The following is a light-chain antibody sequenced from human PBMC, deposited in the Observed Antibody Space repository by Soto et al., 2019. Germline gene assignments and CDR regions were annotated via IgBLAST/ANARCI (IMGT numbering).Light chain of an antibody. CDR1: SSNIGSNY. Sequence: QPVLTQPPSASRTPGQRVTISCSGSSSNIGSNYVYWYQQLPGTAPKLLIYRNNQRPSGVPDRFSGSKSGTSASLAISGLRSEDEADYYCAAWDDSLSGYVVFGGGTKVTVL. CDR3: AAWDDSLSGYVV. CDR2: RNN. J-gene: IGLJ2*01. V-gene: IGLV1-47*01.